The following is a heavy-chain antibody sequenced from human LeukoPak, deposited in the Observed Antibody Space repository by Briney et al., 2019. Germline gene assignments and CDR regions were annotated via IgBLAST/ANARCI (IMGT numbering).Heavy chain of an antibody. CDR3: ARGGKWLRFNWFDP. Sequence: SETLSLTCAVYGGSFSGYYWSWIRQPPGKGLEWIGEINHSGSTNYNPSLKSRVTLSVDTSKNQFSLKLSSVTAADTAVYYCARGGKWLRFNWFDPWGQGTLVTVSS. D-gene: IGHD5-12*01. J-gene: IGHJ5*02. CDR2: INHSGST. CDR1: GGSFSGYY. V-gene: IGHV4-34*01.